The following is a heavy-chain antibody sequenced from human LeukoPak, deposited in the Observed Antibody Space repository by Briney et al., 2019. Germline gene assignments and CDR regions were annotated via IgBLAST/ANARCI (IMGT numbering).Heavy chain of an antibody. V-gene: IGHV3-30*18. J-gene: IGHJ6*02. CDR3: AKDARNDYGDYGPNYYGMDV. Sequence: GGSLRLSCAASGFTFSSYGMHWVRQAPGKGLEWVAVISYDGSNKYYADSVKGRFTISRDNSKNTLYLQMNSPRAEDTAVYYCAKDARNDYGDYGPNYYGMDVWGQGTTVTVSS. D-gene: IGHD4-17*01. CDR2: ISYDGSNK. CDR1: GFTFSSYG.